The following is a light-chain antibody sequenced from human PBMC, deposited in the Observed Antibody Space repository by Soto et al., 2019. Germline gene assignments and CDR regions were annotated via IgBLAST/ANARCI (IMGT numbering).Light chain of an antibody. CDR2: EGT. J-gene: IGLJ2*01. CDR3: CSYAGGVI. CDR1: SSDVGSYNL. Sequence: QSALTQPASVSGSHGQSITISCTGTSSDVGSYNLVSWYQQHPGKAPKLMIYEGTKRPSGVSNRFSGSKSGNTASLTISGLQAEDEADYYCCSYAGGVIFGGGTKVTVL. V-gene: IGLV2-23*01.